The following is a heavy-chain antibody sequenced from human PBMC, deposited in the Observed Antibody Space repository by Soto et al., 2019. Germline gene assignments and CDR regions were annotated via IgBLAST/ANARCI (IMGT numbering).Heavy chain of an antibody. Sequence: GGSLRLSCAASGFTFSSYWMHWVRQAPGKGLVWVSRINSDGSSTSYADSVKGRFTISRDNAKNTLYLQMSSLRAEDTAVYYCARSRSGSYYDFWSGYHAFDIWGQGTMVTVSS. D-gene: IGHD3-3*01. CDR1: GFTFSSYW. V-gene: IGHV3-74*01. J-gene: IGHJ3*02. CDR3: ARSRSGSYYDFWSGYHAFDI. CDR2: INSDGSST.